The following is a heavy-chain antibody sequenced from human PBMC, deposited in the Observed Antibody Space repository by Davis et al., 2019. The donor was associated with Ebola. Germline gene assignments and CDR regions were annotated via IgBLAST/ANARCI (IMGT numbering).Heavy chain of an antibody. CDR1: VGSFSGYY. CDR2: INYSGST. CDR3: ARGGGFGGYGMDV. D-gene: IGHD3-10*01. Sequence: MPSDTLSLTCAVYVGSFSGYYWPWIRQPPGKGLEWLGEINYSGSTTYNPSLKSRVTISVDTSKNQFSLKLSSVTAADTAVYYCARGGGFGGYGMDVWGQGTTVTVSS. V-gene: IGHV4-34*01. J-gene: IGHJ6*02.